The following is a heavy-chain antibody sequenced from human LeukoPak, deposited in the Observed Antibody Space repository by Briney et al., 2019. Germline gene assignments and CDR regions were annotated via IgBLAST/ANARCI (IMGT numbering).Heavy chain of an antibody. CDR3: ARVNSWNYYYYYYYMDV. D-gene: IGHD1-1*01. CDR1: GLIFIDYS. V-gene: IGHV3-48*04. Sequence: GGSLRLSCAASGLIFIDYSMNWVRQAPGKGLEWVSYTSSSSSTIYYADSVKGRFTISRDNAKNSLYLQMNSLRAEDTAVYYCARVNSWNYYYYYYYMDVWGKGTTVTVSS. CDR2: TSSSSSTI. J-gene: IGHJ6*03.